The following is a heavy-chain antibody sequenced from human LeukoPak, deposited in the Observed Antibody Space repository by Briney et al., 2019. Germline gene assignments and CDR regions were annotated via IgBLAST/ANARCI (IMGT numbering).Heavy chain of an antibody. CDR3: ARGSTHYDFWSGYGNWFDP. J-gene: IGHJ5*02. CDR1: GYTFTSYD. D-gene: IGHD3-3*01. Sequence: ASVKVSCKASGYTFTSYDINWTRQATGQGLEWMGWMNPNSGNTGYAQKFQGRVTITRNTSISTAYMELSSLRSEDTAVYYCARGSTHYDFWSGYGNWFDPWGQGTLVTVSS. V-gene: IGHV1-8*03. CDR2: MNPNSGNT.